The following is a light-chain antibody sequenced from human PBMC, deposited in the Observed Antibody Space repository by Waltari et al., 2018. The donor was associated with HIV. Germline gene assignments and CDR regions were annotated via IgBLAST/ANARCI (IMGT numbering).Light chain of an antibody. CDR2: DVS. V-gene: IGLV2-14*03. Sequence: QSALTQPASVSGSPGQSIPISCSGTNSDAGCYNYVSSYQQHPGKAPKLISFDVSHRPSGISNRFSGSKSGNTASLTISGLQAEDEADYYCSSYTRSTTLDAVFGTGTKVSVL. CDR3: SSYTRSTTLDAV. CDR1: NSDAGCYNY. J-gene: IGLJ1*01.